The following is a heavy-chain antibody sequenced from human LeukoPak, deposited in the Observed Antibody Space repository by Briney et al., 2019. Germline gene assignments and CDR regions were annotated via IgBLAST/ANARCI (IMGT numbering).Heavy chain of an antibody. V-gene: IGHV1-69*05. D-gene: IGHD6-13*01. CDR2: IIPIFGTA. CDR3: ARDLIAAAGPLATTWVMDV. J-gene: IGHJ6*04. Sequence: GSSVKVSCKASGGTFSSYAISWVRQAPGQGLEWMGRIIPIFGTANYAQKFQGRVTITTDESTSTAYMELSSLRSEDTAVYYCARDLIAAAGPLATTWVMDVWGKGTTVTVPS. CDR1: GGTFSSYA.